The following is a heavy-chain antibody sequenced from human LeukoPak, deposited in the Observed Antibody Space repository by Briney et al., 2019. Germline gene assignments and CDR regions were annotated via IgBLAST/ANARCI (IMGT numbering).Heavy chain of an antibody. J-gene: IGHJ4*02. CDR2: ISAYNGNT. CDR1: GYTFTSYG. CDR3: SFHYSGSYLFDY. Sequence: ASVKVSCKASGYTFTSYGISWVRQAPGQGLEWMGWISAYNGNTNYAQKLQGRVTMTTHTSTSTAYMELRSLRSDDTAVYYCSFHYSGSYLFDYWGQGTLVTVSS. D-gene: IGHD1-26*01. V-gene: IGHV1-18*01.